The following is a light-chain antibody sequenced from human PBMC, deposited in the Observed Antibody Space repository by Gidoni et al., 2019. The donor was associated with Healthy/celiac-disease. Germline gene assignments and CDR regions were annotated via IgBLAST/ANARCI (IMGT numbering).Light chain of an antibody. CDR3: QQYNNWPPLT. Sequence: LVMTQSPATLSVSPGDRATLSCRASQSVSSNLAWYQQKPGQAPRLLIYGASTRATGIPARFSGSGSGTEFTLTISSLQSEDFAVYYCQQYNNWPPLTFGGGTKVEIK. CDR2: GAS. CDR1: QSVSSN. V-gene: IGKV3-15*01. J-gene: IGKJ4*01.